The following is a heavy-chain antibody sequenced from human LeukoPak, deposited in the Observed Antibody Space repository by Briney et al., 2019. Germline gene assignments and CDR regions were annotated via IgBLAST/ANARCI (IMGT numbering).Heavy chain of an antibody. J-gene: IGHJ4*02. CDR1: GFTFSYYA. CDR2: IWSDGSNK. V-gene: IGHV3-33*01. D-gene: IGHD3-10*01. CDR3: ARELFSSGSCPDG. Sequence: GRSLRLSCSASGFTFSYYAIHWVRQAPGKGLEWVALIWSDGSNKYYADSVKGRITISRDNSKNTLYLQMNSLRAEDTAVYYCARELFSSGSCPDGWGQGTLVTVSS.